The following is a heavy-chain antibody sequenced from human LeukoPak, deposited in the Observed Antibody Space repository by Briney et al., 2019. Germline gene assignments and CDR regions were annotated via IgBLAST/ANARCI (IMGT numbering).Heavy chain of an antibody. CDR2: IYSGGST. J-gene: IGHJ4*02. D-gene: IGHD6-19*01. V-gene: IGHV3-66*01. CDR1: GFTFSSYA. Sequence: PGRSLRLSCTASGFTFSSYAMSWVRQAPGKGLEWVSVIYSGGSTYYADSVKGRFTISRDNSKNTLYLQMNSLRAEDTAVYYCARDSSSGWYHGYWGQGTLVTVSS. CDR3: ARDSSSGWYHGY.